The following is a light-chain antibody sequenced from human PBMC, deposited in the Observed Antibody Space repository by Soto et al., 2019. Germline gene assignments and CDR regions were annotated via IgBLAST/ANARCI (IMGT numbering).Light chain of an antibody. Sequence: QSALTQPASVSGSPGQSITISCTGTSSDVGRYNLVSWYQQRPGKAPKLMIYEGTNRPSGVSNRFSGSKSGNTASLTISGLQAEDEAHYYCSSYAGRVVFGGGTKLTVL. CDR3: SSYAGRVV. CDR1: SSDVGRYNL. CDR2: EGT. J-gene: IGLJ2*01. V-gene: IGLV2-23*01.